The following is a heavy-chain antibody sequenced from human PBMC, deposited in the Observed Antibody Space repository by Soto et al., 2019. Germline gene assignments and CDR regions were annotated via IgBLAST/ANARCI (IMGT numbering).Heavy chain of an antibody. V-gene: IGHV4-31*03. CDR1: GGSISSGGYY. Sequence: PSETLSLTCTVSGGSISSGGYYWSWIRQHPGKGLEWIGYIYYSGSTYYNPSLKSRVTISVDTSKNQFSLKLSSVTAADTAVYYCARELWFGVPMTLYYYYGMDVWGQGTTVTVSS. D-gene: IGHD3-10*01. CDR2: IYYSGST. J-gene: IGHJ6*02. CDR3: ARELWFGVPMTLYYYYGMDV.